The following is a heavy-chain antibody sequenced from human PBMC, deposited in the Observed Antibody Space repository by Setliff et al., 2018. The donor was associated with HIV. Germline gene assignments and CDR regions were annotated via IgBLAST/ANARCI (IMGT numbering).Heavy chain of an antibody. J-gene: IGHJ4*02. CDR3: ARESPDGLDY. Sequence: SETLSLTCTVSGGSISSRSYYWSWLRQLAGKGLEWIGRIYSNGNTDYNPSLKSRVTISEDTSKNQFSLKVNSVTAADTAMYFCARESPDGLDYWGQGTLVTVSS. V-gene: IGHV4-61*02. CDR2: IYSNGNT. CDR1: GGSISSRSYY. D-gene: IGHD2-8*01.